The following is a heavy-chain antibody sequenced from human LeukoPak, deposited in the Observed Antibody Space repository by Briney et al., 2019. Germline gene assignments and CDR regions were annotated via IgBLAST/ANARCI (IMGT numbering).Heavy chain of an antibody. CDR3: GIDETDFSKVAY. CDR1: GGSISSNW. V-gene: IGHV4-4*02. Sequence: SGTLSLTCAVSGGSISSNWWSWVRQPPGKGLEWIGEIQHSGRTNYNPSLKSRVTISVDKSKNQCSLNRYSVTAADTAMYYCGIDETDFSKVAYWGQGTLVIVSS. D-gene: IGHD3/OR15-3a*01. CDR2: IQHSGRT. J-gene: IGHJ4*02.